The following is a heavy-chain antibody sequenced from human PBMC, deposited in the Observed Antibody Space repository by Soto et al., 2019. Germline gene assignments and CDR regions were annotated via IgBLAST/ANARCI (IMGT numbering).Heavy chain of an antibody. CDR2: FSGSGGNI. CDR3: AKDPPWTVGPLAMDV. CDR1: GFTFSTHA. D-gene: IGHD2-2*01. J-gene: IGHJ6*02. Sequence: EVQLLESGGGLVRPGGSLRLSCVASGFTFSTHAMSWVRQAPGKGLEWVSTFSGSGGNIYYAESVKGRLTISRDDSKNALYLHMNSLRVEDTAVYYCAKDPPWTVGPLAMDVWGQGTTVTVSS. V-gene: IGHV3-23*01.